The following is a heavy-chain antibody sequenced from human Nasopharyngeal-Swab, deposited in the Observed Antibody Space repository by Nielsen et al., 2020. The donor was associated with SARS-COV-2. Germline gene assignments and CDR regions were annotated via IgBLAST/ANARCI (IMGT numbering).Heavy chain of an antibody. CDR2: INHSGST. D-gene: IGHD7-27*01. J-gene: IGHJ4*02. Sequence: GSLRLSCAVYGGSFSGYYWSWIRQPPGKGLEWIGEINHSGSTNYNPSLKSRVTISVDTSKNQFSLKLSSVTAADTAVYYCARGGTPTGDLPTGYYFDYWGQGTRVTVSS. CDR3: ARGGTPTGDLPTGYYFDY. V-gene: IGHV4-34*01. CDR1: GGSFSGYY.